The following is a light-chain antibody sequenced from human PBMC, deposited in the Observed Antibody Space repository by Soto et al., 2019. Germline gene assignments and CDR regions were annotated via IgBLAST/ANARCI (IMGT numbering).Light chain of an antibody. CDR2: LNSDGSH. Sequence: QLVLTQSPSASASLGASVKLTCTLSSGHSSYAIAWHQQQPEKGPRYLMKLNSDGSHSKGDGIPARFSGSSSGAERYLTTSSLQSEDEADYYCQTWGTGPFVFGTGTKLTVL. CDR1: SGHSSYA. V-gene: IGLV4-69*01. J-gene: IGLJ1*01. CDR3: QTWGTGPFV.